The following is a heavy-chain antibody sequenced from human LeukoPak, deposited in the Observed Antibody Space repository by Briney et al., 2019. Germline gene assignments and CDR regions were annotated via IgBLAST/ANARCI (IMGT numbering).Heavy chain of an antibody. CDR2: IYTSGST. J-gene: IGHJ4*02. V-gene: IGHV4-61*02. D-gene: IGHD3-22*01. CDR3: ARGGSSGYYYNYFDY. CDR1: GGSISSGSYY. Sequence: SETLSLTCTVSGGSISSGSYYWSWIRQPAGKGLEWIGRIYTSGSTNYNPSLKSRVTISVDTSKNQFSLKLSSVTAADTAVYYCARGGSSGYYYNYFDYWGQGTLVTVSS.